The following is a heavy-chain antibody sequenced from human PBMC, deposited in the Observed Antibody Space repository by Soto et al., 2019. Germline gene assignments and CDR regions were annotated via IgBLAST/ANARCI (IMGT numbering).Heavy chain of an antibody. CDR3: ARRRMVRVTDYYYYYMDV. J-gene: IGHJ6*03. D-gene: IGHD3-10*01. CDR2: IYYSGST. CDR1: GGSISSYY. Sequence: SETLSLTCTVSGGSISSYYWSWIRQPPGKGLEWIGYIYYSGSTNYNPSLKSRVTISVDTSKNQFSLKLSSVTAADTAVYYCARRRMVRVTDYYYYYMDVWGKGTTVTVSS. V-gene: IGHV4-59*08.